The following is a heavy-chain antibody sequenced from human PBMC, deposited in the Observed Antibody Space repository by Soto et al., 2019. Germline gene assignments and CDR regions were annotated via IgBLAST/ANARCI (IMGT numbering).Heavy chain of an antibody. V-gene: IGHV1-2*04. D-gene: IGHD6-19*01. Sequence: ASVKVSCKASGYTFTGYYMHWVRQAPGQGLEWMGWINPNSGGTNYAQKFQGWVTMTRDTSISTAYMELSRLRSDDTAVYYCARDRREDSSGTRTEFDYWGQGTLVTAFS. CDR1: GYTFTGYY. J-gene: IGHJ4*02. CDR2: INPNSGGT. CDR3: ARDRREDSSGTRTEFDY.